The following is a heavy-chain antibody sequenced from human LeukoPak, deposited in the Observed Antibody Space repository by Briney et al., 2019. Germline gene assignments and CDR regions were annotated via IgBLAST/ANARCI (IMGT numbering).Heavy chain of an antibody. CDR3: ARAEPSSSTTFDY. Sequence: ASQTLSPTCTVSGGSISSGDYYWSWIRQPPGKGLEWIGYIYYSGSTYYNPSLKSRVTISVDTSKNQFSQKLSSVTAADTAVYYCARAEPSSSTTFDYWGQGTLVTVSS. V-gene: IGHV4-30-4*08. D-gene: IGHD2-2*01. CDR1: GGSISSGDYY. J-gene: IGHJ4*02. CDR2: IYYSGST.